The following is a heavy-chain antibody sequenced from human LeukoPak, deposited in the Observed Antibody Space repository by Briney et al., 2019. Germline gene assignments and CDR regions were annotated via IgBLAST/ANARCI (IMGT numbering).Heavy chain of an antibody. CDR3: ARDKIVGATYFDY. V-gene: IGHV3-15*01. Sequence: GGSLRLSCATSGFTFSNAWMTWVRQAQGKGLEWVGRIKTKGEGGTVDYAAPVKGRFTISRDNAKNSLYLQMNSLRAEDTAVYYCARDKIVGATYFDYWGQGTLVTVSS. D-gene: IGHD1-26*01. J-gene: IGHJ4*02. CDR1: GFTFSNAW. CDR2: IKTKGEGGTV.